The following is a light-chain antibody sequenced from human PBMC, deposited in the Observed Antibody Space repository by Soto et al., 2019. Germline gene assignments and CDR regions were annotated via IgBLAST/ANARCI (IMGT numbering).Light chain of an antibody. Sequence: DIQMTQSPSSLSASVGDRVTITCRASQSISSYLNWYQQKPGKAPKLLIYAASSLQSGVPSRFSGSGSGTDFTLTISSLQPEDFATYYCQQSYITPRFGRGTRLEIK. J-gene: IGKJ5*01. V-gene: IGKV1-39*01. CDR2: AAS. CDR3: QQSYITPR. CDR1: QSISSY.